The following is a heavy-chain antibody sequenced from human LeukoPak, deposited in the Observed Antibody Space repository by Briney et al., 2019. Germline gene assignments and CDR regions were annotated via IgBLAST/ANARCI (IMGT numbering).Heavy chain of an antibody. CDR1: GGSISSSSYY. CDR2: ISSSGSTI. D-gene: IGHD3-10*01. CDR3: ARDLEYGSGNHDAFDI. Sequence: LSLTCTVSGGSISSSSYYWGWIRQAPGKGLEWVSYISSSGSTIYYADSVKGRFTISRDNAKNSLYLQMNSLRAEDTAVYYCARDLEYGSGNHDAFDIWGQGTMVTVSS. J-gene: IGHJ3*02. V-gene: IGHV3-11*01.